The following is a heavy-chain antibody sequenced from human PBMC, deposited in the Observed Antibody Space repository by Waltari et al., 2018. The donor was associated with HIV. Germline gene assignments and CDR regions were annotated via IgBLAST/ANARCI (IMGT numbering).Heavy chain of an antibody. CDR3: ATGGGTTSIQLYDLDV. D-gene: IGHD1-26*01. CDR2: LDPEDDET. CDR1: GYTLPELS. Sequence: QVQLIQSGAEVKKPGASVTVSCKVFGYTLPELSMHWVRQAPGKGLEVMGGLDPEDDETIYAQKFQGRVTMTEDTSTDSAYMELSSLTSEDTAVYYCATGGGTTSIQLYDLDVWGQGTTVTVSS. J-gene: IGHJ6*02. V-gene: IGHV1-24*01.